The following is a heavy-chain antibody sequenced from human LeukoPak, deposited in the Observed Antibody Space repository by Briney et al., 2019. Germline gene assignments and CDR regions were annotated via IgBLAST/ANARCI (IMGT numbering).Heavy chain of an antibody. CDR1: GFTFSSYA. CDR3: AKSTYGSGSYYRDY. D-gene: IGHD3-10*01. CDR2: ISGSGGST. J-gene: IGHJ4*02. Sequence: GGSLRLSCAASGFTFSSYAMSWVRQAPGKRLEWVSAISGSGGSTYYADSVKGRFTISRDNSKNTLYLQMNSLRAEDTAVYYCAKSTYGSGSYYRDYWGQGTLVTVSS. V-gene: IGHV3-23*01.